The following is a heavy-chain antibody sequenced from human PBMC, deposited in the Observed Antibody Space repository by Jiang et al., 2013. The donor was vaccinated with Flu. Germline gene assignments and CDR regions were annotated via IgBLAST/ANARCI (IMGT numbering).Heavy chain of an antibody. V-gene: IGHV5-51*01. Sequence: GAEVKAGESLKISCKGSGYSFTTYWIGWVRQMPGKGLEWMGIIYPSDSDTRYSPSFQGQVTISADKSISTAYMRWSSLKASDTAMYYCVRGSKLISGPYFDYWSQGTLVTVSS. CDR2: IYPSDSDT. CDR3: VRGSKLISGPYFDY. CDR1: GYSFTTYW. D-gene: IGHD3-10*01. J-gene: IGHJ4*02.